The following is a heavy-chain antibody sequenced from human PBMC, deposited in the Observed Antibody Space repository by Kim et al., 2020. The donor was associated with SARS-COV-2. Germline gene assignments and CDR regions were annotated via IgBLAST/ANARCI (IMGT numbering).Heavy chain of an antibody. J-gene: IGHJ6*02. V-gene: IGHV3-53*01. Sequence: GGSLRLSCAASGLTVDSNYMSWVRQAPGKGLEWVSVIYSGGSTFYADSVKGRFTISRDNSKNTLYLQMNSLRAEDTAVYYRARLPYGMDVWGQGTTVTVS. CDR1: GLTVDSNY. CDR2: IYSGGST. CDR3: ARLPYGMDV.